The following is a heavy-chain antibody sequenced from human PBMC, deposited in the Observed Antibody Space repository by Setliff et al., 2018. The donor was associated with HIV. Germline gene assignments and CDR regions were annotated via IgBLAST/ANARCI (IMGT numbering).Heavy chain of an antibody. D-gene: IGHD2-8*01. J-gene: IGHJ4*02. CDR2: VYYGGDT. CDR1: GVSITSTIYY. CDR3: VREDRVYERQLISPGAIDY. V-gene: IGHV4-39*07. Sequence: TLSLTCAVSGVSITSTIYYRGWIRQPPGKGLEWIGSVYYGGDTYYNPSLKSRLTLSLDTSKNQFSLKLTSVTAADTAVYYCVREDRVYERQLISPGAIDYWGQGTLVTVS.